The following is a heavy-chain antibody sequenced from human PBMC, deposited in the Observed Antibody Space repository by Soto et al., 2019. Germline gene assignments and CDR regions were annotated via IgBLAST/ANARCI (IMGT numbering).Heavy chain of an antibody. D-gene: IGHD3-10*01. J-gene: IGHJ4*02. Sequence: QVHLEQSGAEVKKPGASVKVSCKASVYTFTRSLMHWVRQAPGQSLEWMGWINICTGYTKISQRLQGRVSLAGDTSASTAYMELSSLRSEDTAVYYCARSQNYGSGAYSDYWGQGTLVTISS. V-gene: IGHV1-3*04. CDR3: ARSQNYGSGAYSDY. CDR2: INICTGYT. CDR1: VYTFTRSL.